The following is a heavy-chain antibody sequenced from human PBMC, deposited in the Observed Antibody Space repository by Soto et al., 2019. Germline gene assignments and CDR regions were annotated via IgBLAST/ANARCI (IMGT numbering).Heavy chain of an antibody. J-gene: IGHJ4*02. V-gene: IGHV4-39*01. CDR3: ARAQWLVSDFDY. CDR1: GGSISSSSYY. D-gene: IGHD6-19*01. CDR2: IYYSGST. Sequence: SETLSLTCTVSGGSISSSSYYWGWIRQPPGKGLEWIGSIYYSGSTYYNPSLKSRVTISVDTSKNQFSLKLSSVTAADTAVYYCARAQWLVSDFDYWGQGTLVTVSS.